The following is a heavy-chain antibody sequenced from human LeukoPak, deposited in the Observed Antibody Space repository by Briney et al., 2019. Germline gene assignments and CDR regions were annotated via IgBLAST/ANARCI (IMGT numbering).Heavy chain of an antibody. J-gene: IGHJ4*02. CDR2: IIPILGIA. D-gene: IGHD4-23*01. CDR1: GGTFGSYT. V-gene: IGHV1-69*04. Sequence: SLKVSCKASGGTFGSYTISWVRQAPGQGLEWMGRIIPILGIANYAQKFQGRVTITADKSTSTAYMELSSLRSEDTAVYYCARDRNGGNLVDYWGQGTLVTVSS. CDR3: ARDRNGGNLVDY.